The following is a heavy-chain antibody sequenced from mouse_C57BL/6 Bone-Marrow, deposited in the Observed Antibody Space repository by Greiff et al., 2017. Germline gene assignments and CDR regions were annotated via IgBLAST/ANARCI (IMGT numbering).Heavy chain of an antibody. CDR2: LSPGSGNT. CDR1: GYTFTDYY. V-gene: IGHV1-76*01. Sequence: QVQLQQSGAELVRPGASVKLSCKASGYTFTDYYIHWVKQRPGQGLEWIARLSPGSGNTYYNEKFKGKATLTAEKSSSTAYMQLSSLTSEDSAVYFCAIYDGSSLFAYWGQGTLVTVSA. J-gene: IGHJ3*01. D-gene: IGHD1-1*01. CDR3: AIYDGSSLFAY.